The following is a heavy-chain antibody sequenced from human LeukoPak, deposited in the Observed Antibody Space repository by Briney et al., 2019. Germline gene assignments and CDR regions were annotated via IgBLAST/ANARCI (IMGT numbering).Heavy chain of an antibody. CDR3: AKDLGGSPLSPADY. CDR1: GFTFSSYA. D-gene: IGHD3-16*02. V-gene: IGHV3-23*01. Sequence: GGSLRLSCAASGFTFSSYAMSWVRQAPGKGLEWVSAISGSGGSTYYVDSVKGRFTISRDNSKNTLYLQMNSLRAEDTAVYYCAKDLGGSPLSPADYWGQGTLVTVSS. J-gene: IGHJ4*02. CDR2: ISGSGGST.